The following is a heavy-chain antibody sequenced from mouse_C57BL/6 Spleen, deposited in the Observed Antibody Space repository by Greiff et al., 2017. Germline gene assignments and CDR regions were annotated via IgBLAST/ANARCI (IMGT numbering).Heavy chain of an antibody. V-gene: IGHV1-53*01. Sequence: QVHVKQPGTELVKPGASVKLSCKASGYTFTSYWMHWVKQRPGQGLEWIGNINPSNGGTNYNEKFKSKATLTVDKSSSTAYMQLSSLTSEDSAVYYSATSIYYGYGGGYFDVWGTGTTVTVSS. J-gene: IGHJ1*03. CDR2: INPSNGGT. CDR3: ATSIYYGYGGGYFDV. CDR1: GYTFTSYW. D-gene: IGHD2-2*01.